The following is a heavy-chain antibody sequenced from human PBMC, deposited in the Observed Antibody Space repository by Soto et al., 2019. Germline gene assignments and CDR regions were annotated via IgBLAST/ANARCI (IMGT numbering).Heavy chain of an antibody. D-gene: IGHD1-26*01. J-gene: IGHJ4*02. Sequence: ASMEVSGKASGYTFPRSGVTWVGQSPGQGLEWMGWISAYNGNTNYAQKLQGRVTMTTDTSTSTAYMELRSLRSDDTAVYYCARDAYSGSQIFDYCGQGTLVTVSS. CDR2: ISAYNGNT. CDR1: GYTFPRSG. CDR3: ARDAYSGSQIFDY. V-gene: IGHV1-18*01.